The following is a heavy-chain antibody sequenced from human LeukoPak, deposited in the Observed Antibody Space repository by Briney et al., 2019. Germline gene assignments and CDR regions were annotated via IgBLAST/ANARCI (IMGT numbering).Heavy chain of an antibody. J-gene: IGHJ4*02. CDR3: ASGQWLAEN. CDR1: GGSTNNFY. CDR2: VYYIGST. V-gene: IGHV4-59*01. D-gene: IGHD6-19*01. Sequence: SETLSLTCTVSGGSTNNFYWSWIRQPPGKALEWIGYVYYIGSTSYNPSLQSRVTISIYTSKKQFSLKLTSVSAADTAVYYCASGQWLAENWGQGTLVTVSS.